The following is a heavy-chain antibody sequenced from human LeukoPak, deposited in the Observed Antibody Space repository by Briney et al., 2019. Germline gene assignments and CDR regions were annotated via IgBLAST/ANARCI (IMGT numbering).Heavy chain of an antibody. D-gene: IGHD6-6*01. CDR3: ARSIAARPHDY. CDR1: GFTFSNYW. Sequence: TGGSLRLSCAASGFTFSNYWMRWVRQAPGKGLEWIGSIYYSGSTYYNPSLKSRVTISVDTSKNQFSLKLSSVTAADTAVYYCARSIAARPHDYWGQGTLVTVSS. V-gene: IGHV4-39*07. CDR2: IYYSGST. J-gene: IGHJ4*02.